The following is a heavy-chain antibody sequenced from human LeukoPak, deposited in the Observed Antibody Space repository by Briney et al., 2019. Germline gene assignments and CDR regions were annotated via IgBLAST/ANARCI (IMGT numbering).Heavy chain of an antibody. D-gene: IGHD6-13*01. CDR1: GFTFSSYG. Sequence: GGSLRLSCAASGFTFSSYGMHWVRQAPGKGLEWVAVISYDGNNKYYVDSVKGRFTISRDNSKNTLYLEMNSLRAEDTAVYYCAKEVRAAAGFDHFDYWGQGTLVTVSS. J-gene: IGHJ4*02. CDR2: ISYDGNNK. V-gene: IGHV3-30*18. CDR3: AKEVRAAAGFDHFDY.